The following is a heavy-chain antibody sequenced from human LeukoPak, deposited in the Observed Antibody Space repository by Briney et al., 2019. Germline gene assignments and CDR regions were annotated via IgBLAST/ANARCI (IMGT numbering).Heavy chain of an antibody. D-gene: IGHD3-3*01. CDR3: AKKASDYDFWSGPDV. V-gene: IGHV3-30*18. Sequence: GGSLRLSCAASGFTFSSYGMHWVRQAPGKGLEWVAVISYDGSNKYYADSVKGRFTISRDNSKNTLYLQMNSLRAEATAVYYCAKKASDYDFWSGPDVWGQGTTVTVSS. CDR1: GFTFSSYG. J-gene: IGHJ6*02. CDR2: ISYDGSNK.